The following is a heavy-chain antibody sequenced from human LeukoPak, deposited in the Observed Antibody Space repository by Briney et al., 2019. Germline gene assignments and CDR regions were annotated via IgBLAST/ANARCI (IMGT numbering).Heavy chain of an antibody. J-gene: IGHJ6*03. CDR2: IYTSGST. Sequence: PSETLSLTCTVSGGSINSYYWSWIRQPAGKGLEWIGRIYTSGSTNYNPSLKSRVTMSVDTSKNQFSLKLSSVTAADTAVYYCAGSSSYYYYYMDVWGKGTTVTVSS. V-gene: IGHV4-4*07. CDR1: GGSINSYY. D-gene: IGHD6-13*01. CDR3: AGSSSYYYYYMDV.